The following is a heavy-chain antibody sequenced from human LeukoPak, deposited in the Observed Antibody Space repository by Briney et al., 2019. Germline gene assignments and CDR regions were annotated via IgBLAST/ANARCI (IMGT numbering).Heavy chain of an antibody. D-gene: IGHD1-7*01. V-gene: IGHV4-59*01. Sequence: PSETLSLTCTVPGGSISSYYWSWIRQPPGKGLEWIGYIYYSGSTTYNPSLKSRVTISVDTSKNQFSVKLSSVTAADTAVYYCAREWNYVIDSWGQGTLVTVSS. CDR1: GGSISSYY. J-gene: IGHJ5*01. CDR3: AREWNYVIDS. CDR2: IYYSGST.